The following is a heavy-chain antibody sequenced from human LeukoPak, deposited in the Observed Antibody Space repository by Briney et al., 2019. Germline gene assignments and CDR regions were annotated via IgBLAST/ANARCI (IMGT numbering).Heavy chain of an antibody. CDR3: AREIGEQYYFDY. CDR2: IYHSGST. CDR1: GYSISSGYY. Sequence: SETLSLTRTVSGYSISSGYYWGWIRQPPGKGLEWIGSIYHSGSTHYNPSLKSRVTISVDTSKNQFSLKLSSVTAADTAVYYCAREIGEQYYFDYWGQGTLVTVSS. D-gene: IGHD1-26*01. J-gene: IGHJ4*02. V-gene: IGHV4-38-2*02.